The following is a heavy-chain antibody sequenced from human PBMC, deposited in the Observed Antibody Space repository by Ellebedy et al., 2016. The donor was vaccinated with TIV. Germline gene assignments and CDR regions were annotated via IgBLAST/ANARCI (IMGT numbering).Heavy chain of an antibody. J-gene: IGHJ2*01. CDR2: LCYGGDNA. Sequence: GESLKISCAASGFTFSDYYMSWIRQAPGKGLEWVAVLCYGGDNAYYADSVKGRFTISRDKSSNTLHLQMDSLRAEDTAVYYCARGNRLNSGWSRTYWYFDVWGRGTLVAVSS. D-gene: IGHD6-19*01. V-gene: IGHV3-33*08. CDR3: ARGNRLNSGWSRTYWYFDV. CDR1: GFTFSDYY.